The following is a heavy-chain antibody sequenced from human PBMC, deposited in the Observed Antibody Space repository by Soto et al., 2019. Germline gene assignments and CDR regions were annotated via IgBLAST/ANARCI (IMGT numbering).Heavy chain of an antibody. CDR2: IYYSGTT. CDR3: ASAATGNAFYYYYGMDV. D-gene: IGHD6-13*01. J-gene: IGHJ6*02. V-gene: IGHV4-59*01. Sequence: PSETLSLTCTVSAGSISSYYWSWIRQPPGKGLEWIGYIYYSGTTNYNPSLKSRVTISVDTSKNQFSLKVSSVTAADTAVYYCASAATGNAFYYYYGMDVWGQGTTVTVSS. CDR1: AGSISSYY.